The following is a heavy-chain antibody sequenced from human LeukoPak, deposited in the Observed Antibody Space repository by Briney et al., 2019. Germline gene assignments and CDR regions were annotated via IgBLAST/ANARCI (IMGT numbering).Heavy chain of an antibody. CDR3: AREVLWLTGSGILDY. CDR2: IKQDGSEK. D-gene: IGHD7-27*01. V-gene: IGHV3-7*01. J-gene: IGHJ4*02. CDR1: GFTFSSYW. Sequence: GGSLRLSCAASGFTFSSYWMSWVRQAPGKGLEWVANIKQDGSEKYYVDPVKGRFTISRDNAKNSLYLQMNSLRAEDTAVYYCAREVLWLTGSGILDYWGQGTLVTVSS.